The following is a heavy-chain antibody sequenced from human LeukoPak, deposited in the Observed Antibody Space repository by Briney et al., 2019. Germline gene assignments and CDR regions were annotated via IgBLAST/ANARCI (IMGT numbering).Heavy chain of an antibody. J-gene: IGHJ4*02. CDR1: GFTFSRYS. V-gene: IGHV3-74*01. Sequence: GGSLRLSCVTSGFTFSRYSMRWVRQAPGKGLVWVSQINPEGASTTYGDPAKGRFTTSRDNAKNALYLQMNSLRVEDTAVYYCARGTPITAGIDFWGQGTLVTVSS. CDR3: ARGTPITAGIDF. D-gene: IGHD6-19*01. CDR2: INPEGAST.